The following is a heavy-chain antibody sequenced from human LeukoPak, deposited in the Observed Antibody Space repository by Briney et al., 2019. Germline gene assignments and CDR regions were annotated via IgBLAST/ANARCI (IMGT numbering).Heavy chain of an antibody. V-gene: IGHV4-38-2*02. CDR3: ARLWGSGSYFLDY. J-gene: IGHJ4*02. CDR1: GYSISSGYY. D-gene: IGHD3-10*01. Sequence: PSESLSLTCTVSGYSISSGYYWGWIRQPPGKGLEWIGSIYHSGSTYYNPSLKSRVTMSLDTSKSQFSLKLSSVTAADTAVYYCARLWGSGSYFLDYWGQGTLVTVSS. CDR2: IYHSGST.